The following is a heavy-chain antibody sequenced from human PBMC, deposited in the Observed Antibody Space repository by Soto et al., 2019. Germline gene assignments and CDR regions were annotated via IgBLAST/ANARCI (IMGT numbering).Heavy chain of an antibody. D-gene: IGHD6-19*01. CDR1: GFTFSSYA. J-gene: IGHJ5*02. V-gene: IGHV3-23*01. CDR3: AKDRSSGWNRINWFDP. Sequence: GGSLRLSCAASGFTFSSYAMSWVRQAPGKGLEWVSAISGSGGSTYYADSVKGRFTISRDNSKNTLYLQMNSLRAEDTAVYYCAKDRSSGWNRINWFDPLGQGTLLTVSS. CDR2: ISGSGGST.